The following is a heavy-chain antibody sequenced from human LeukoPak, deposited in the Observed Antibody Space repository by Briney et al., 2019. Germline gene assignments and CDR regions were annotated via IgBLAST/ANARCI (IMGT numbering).Heavy chain of an antibody. J-gene: IGHJ5*02. CDR3: ARGGSSCYQHNWFDP. CDR1: GGSISSYY. V-gene: IGHV4-59*01. Sequence: SETLSLTCTVSGGSISSYYWSWIRQPPGKGLEWIGYIYYSGSTNYNPSLKSRVTISVDTSKNQFSLKLSSVTAPDTAVYYCARGGSSCYQHNWFDPWGQGTLVTVSS. CDR2: IYYSGST. D-gene: IGHD6-13*01.